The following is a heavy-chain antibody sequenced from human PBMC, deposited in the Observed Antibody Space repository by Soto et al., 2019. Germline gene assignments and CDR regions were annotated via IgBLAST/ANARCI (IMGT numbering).Heavy chain of an antibody. D-gene: IGHD2-15*01. CDR3: ARQKSSTYWPT. V-gene: IGHV4-34*01. Sequence: SETLSLTCAVYGESFTGNYWSWIRQPPGKGLEWIGEINHRGSTNYIPSLKSRVTISIDTSKKQLSLKLNSVTAADTAVYYCARQKSSTYWPTWGQGALVTISS. CDR1: GESFTGNY. J-gene: IGHJ4*02. CDR2: INHRGST.